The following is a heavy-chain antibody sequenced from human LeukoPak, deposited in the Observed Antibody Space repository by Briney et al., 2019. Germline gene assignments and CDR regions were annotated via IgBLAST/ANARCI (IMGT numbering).Heavy chain of an antibody. CDR1: GYTFTGYY. CDR3: ASEQQLRVGSFVS. Sequence: ASVKVSWKASGYTFTGYYMHWGRQAPGQGLEWMGRINPNSGGTNYAQKFQGRVTMTRDTSISTAYMELSRLRSDDTAVYYCASEQQLRVGSFVSWGQGTLVTVSS. CDR2: INPNSGGT. J-gene: IGHJ5*01. D-gene: IGHD6-13*01. V-gene: IGHV1-2*06.